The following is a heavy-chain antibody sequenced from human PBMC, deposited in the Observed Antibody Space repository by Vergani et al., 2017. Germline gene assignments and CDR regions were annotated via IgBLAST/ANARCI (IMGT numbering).Heavy chain of an antibody. CDR1: GFTFINAW. CDR2: ISGTAGSP. CDR3: VKHSSILSRRGDLHH. V-gene: IGHV3-23*04. J-gene: IGHJ1*01. D-gene: IGHD2-21*01. Sequence: EVQLVESGGGLVKPGGSLRLSCAASGFTFINAWMTWVRQAPGRGLDWVSSISGTAGSPMYAESVKGRFTVSRDNSKNTVYLQMNDLRVDDTAVYYCVKHSSILSRRGDLHHWGQGTLVTVSS.